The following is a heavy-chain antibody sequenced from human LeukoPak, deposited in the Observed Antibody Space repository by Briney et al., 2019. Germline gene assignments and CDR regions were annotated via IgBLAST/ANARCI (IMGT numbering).Heavy chain of an antibody. D-gene: IGHD1-26*01. J-gene: IGHJ4*02. V-gene: IGHV4-61*09. CDR3: ATEWELQPGY. CDR1: GGSFSSDIYC. CDR2: ICTSGST. Sequence: SETLSLTCTVSGGSFSSDIYCWSWIRQPAGKGLEWIGHICTSGSTRYSPSLKSRVTISVDTSKNQFSLKLSSVTAADTAVYYCATEWELQPGYWGQGTLVTVSS.